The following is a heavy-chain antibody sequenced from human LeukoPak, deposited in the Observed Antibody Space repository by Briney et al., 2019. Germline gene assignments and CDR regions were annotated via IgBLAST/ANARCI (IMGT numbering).Heavy chain of an antibody. D-gene: IGHD3-22*01. CDR3: AREDYADSSGYYSSGEYWGQGTLVTVSSGVDV. CDR2: IFSGGTI. CDR1: GFTISNYY. Sequence: PGGSLRLSCEASGFTISNYYMSWVRQAPGKGLEWVSVIFSGGTIYYADAVKGRFTISKDNSKNTLCLQMNSLRAEDTAVYYCAREDYADSSGYYSSGEYWGQGTLVTVSSGVDVWGQGTTVTVSS. V-gene: IGHV3-66*01. J-gene: IGHJ6*02.